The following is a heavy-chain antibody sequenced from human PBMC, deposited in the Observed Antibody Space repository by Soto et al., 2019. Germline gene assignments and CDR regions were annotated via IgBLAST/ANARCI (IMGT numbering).Heavy chain of an antibody. CDR2: ISYDGSNK. Sequence: QVQLVESGGGVVQPGRSLRLSCAASGFTFSSYGMHWVRQAPGKGLEWVAVISYDGSNKYYADSVKGRLTISRDNSKKTLYLKMNGLRGEDTAVYYCAKDNGSGCDWLRVGDASDIWGQGTMVTVSS. J-gene: IGHJ3*02. CDR3: AKDNGSGCDWLRVGDASDI. V-gene: IGHV3-30*18. CDR1: GFTFSSYG. D-gene: IGHD5-12*01.